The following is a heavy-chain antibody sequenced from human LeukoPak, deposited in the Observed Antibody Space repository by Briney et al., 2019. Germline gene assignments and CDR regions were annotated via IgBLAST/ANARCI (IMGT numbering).Heavy chain of an antibody. V-gene: IGHV3-66*01. CDR1: GFTVSSNY. J-gene: IGHJ4*02. D-gene: IGHD2-15*01. CDR2: IYSGGST. CDR3: ARVIEYYFDY. Sequence: GESLRLSCAASGFTVSSNYMSWVRQAPGKGLEWVSVIYSGGSTYYADSVKGRFTIPRDNSKNTLYLQMNSLRAEDTAVYYCARVIEYYFDYWGQGTLVTVSS.